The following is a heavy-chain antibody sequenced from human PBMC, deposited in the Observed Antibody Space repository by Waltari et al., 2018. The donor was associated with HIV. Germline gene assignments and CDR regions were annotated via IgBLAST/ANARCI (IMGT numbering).Heavy chain of an antibody. D-gene: IGHD6-19*01. V-gene: IGHV3-21*01. J-gene: IGHJ4*02. CDR1: GYTFSSYS. CDR2: ISSSGSNL. CDR3: YSSGWYDESSIDY. Sequence: EVQLVESGGGLVKPGGSLRLSCAASGYTFSSYSMNWVRQAPGKGLDWVSFISSSGSNLYYADSVKGRFTISRDNAKNSLSLQMNSLRADDTAVYYCYSSGWYDESSIDYWGQGTLVTVSS.